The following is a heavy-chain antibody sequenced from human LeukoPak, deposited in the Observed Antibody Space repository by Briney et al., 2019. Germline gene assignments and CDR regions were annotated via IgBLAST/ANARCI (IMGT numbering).Heavy chain of an antibody. CDR2: ISSSSSTI. J-gene: IGHJ4*02. D-gene: IGHD3-10*01. CDR3: ARDKYGSGSYYNYPNY. V-gene: IGHV3-48*01. CDR1: GFTFSSYS. Sequence: PGGSLRLSCAASGFTFSSYSMNWVRQAPGKGLEWVSYISSSSSTIYYADSVKGRFTISRDNAKNSLYLQMNSLRAEDTAMYYCARDKYGSGSYYNYPNYWGQGTLVTVSS.